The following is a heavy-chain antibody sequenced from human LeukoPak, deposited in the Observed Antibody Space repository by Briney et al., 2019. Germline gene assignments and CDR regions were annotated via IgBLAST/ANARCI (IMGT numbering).Heavy chain of an antibody. V-gene: IGHV3-30*01. CDR3: ARDPGFINAPRYFDY. CDR2: ISYDGSNK. D-gene: IGHD3-10*01. CDR1: GFTFSSYA. Sequence: GRSLSLSCAASGFTFSSYAIHWVRQAPGKGLEWVAVISYDGSNKYYADSVKGRFTISRDNSKNTLYLQMNSLRAEDTAVYYCARDPGFINAPRYFDYWGQGTLVTVSS. J-gene: IGHJ4*02.